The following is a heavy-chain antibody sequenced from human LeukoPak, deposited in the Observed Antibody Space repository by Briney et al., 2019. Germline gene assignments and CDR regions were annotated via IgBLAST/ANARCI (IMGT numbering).Heavy chain of an antibody. J-gene: IGHJ4*02. CDR2: INHSGST. CDR1: GGSFSGYY. Sequence: SETPSLTCAVYGGSFSGYYWSWIRQPPGKGLEWIGEINHSGSTNYNPSLKSRVTISVDASKNQFSLKLSSVTAADTAVYYCARVGSVLGLFYWGQGTLVTVSS. V-gene: IGHV4-34*01. D-gene: IGHD3-10*01. CDR3: ARVGSVLGLFY.